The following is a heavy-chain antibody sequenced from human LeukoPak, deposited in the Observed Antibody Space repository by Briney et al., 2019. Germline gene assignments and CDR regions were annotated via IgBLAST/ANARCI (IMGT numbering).Heavy chain of an antibody. CDR2: MNPNSGNT. V-gene: IGHV1-8*01. J-gene: IGHJ3*02. CDR1: GYTFTSYD. D-gene: IGHD3-22*01. CDR3: ARDYYDSSGYYRPDAFDI. Sequence: ASVKVSCKASGYTFTSYDINWVRQATGQGLEWMGWMNPNSGNTGYTQKFQGRVTITADKSTSTAYMELSSLRSDDTAVYYCARDYYDSSGYYRPDAFDIWGQGTMVTVSS.